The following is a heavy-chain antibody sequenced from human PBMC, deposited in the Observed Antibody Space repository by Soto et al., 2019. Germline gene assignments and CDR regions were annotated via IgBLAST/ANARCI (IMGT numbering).Heavy chain of an antibody. CDR1: GGSFSGYY. CDR2: INDRGSI. J-gene: IGHJ2*01. Sequence: QVQLQQWGAGPLRPLETLSLTCGVSGGSFSGYYWAWIRQSPGKGLEWIGEINDRGSINYNPSQKSRVSISVDTSKNHYSLTLRSVTAADTAVYYCARESHDILTGPPWVWYFDLWGRGTLVTVSS. D-gene: IGHD3-9*01. CDR3: ARESHDILTGPPWVWYFDL. V-gene: IGHV4-34*01.